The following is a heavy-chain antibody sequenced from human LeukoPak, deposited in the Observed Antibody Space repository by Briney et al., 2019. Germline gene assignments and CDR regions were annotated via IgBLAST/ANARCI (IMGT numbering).Heavy chain of an antibody. Sequence: PGGSLRLSCAASGFTFSSYGMHWVRQAPGKGLEWVAVISYDGSNKYYADSVKGRLTISRDNSKNTLYLQMNSLRAEDTAVYYCAKDSPDVGNFDYWGQGTLVTVSS. CDR3: AKDSPDVGNFDY. CDR1: GFTFSSYG. V-gene: IGHV3-30*18. J-gene: IGHJ4*02. CDR2: ISYDGSNK.